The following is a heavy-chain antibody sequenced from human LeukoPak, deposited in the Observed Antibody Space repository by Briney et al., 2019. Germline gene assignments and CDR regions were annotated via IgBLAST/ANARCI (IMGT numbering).Heavy chain of an antibody. V-gene: IGHV4-34*01. CDR1: GGSFSGYY. D-gene: IGHD6-13*01. J-gene: IGHJ5*02. CDR2: INHSGST. CDR3: ARGRAAGTTTPRRYNWFDP. Sequence: SETLSLTCAVYGGSFSGYYWSWIRQPPGKGLEWIGEINHSGSTNYNPSLKSRVTISVDTSKNQFSLKLSSVTAADTAVYYCARGRAAGTTTPRRYNWFDPWGQGTLFTVSS.